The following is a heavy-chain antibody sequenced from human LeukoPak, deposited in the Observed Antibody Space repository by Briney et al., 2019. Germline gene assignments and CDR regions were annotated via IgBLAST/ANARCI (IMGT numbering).Heavy chain of an antibody. Sequence: AGGSLRLSCAASGFTFSCYGMHWVRQAPGEGLEWVAFIRYDGSNKYYADSVKGRFTISRDNSKNTLYLQMSSLRAEDTAVYYCAKGPAPAAAEDYWGQGTLVTVSS. CDR2: IRYDGSNK. D-gene: IGHD6-13*01. J-gene: IGHJ4*02. V-gene: IGHV3-30*02. CDR1: GFTFSCYG. CDR3: AKGPAPAAAEDY.